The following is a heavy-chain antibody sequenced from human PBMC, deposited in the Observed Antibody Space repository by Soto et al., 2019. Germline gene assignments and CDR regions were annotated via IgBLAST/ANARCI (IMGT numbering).Heavy chain of an antibody. D-gene: IGHD3-10*01. CDR1: GFTFSRFG. CDR2: ISYDGGNQ. J-gene: IGHJ4*02. V-gene: IGHV3-30*03. CDR3: ARKSFYAPFDS. Sequence: PGGSLRLTCAASGFTFSRFGMHWVRQAPGKGLEWVALISYDGGNQYYGDSARGRFTITRDNSKSTVFLQMNSLRADDTAVYYCARKSFYAPFDSWGQGTLVTVSS.